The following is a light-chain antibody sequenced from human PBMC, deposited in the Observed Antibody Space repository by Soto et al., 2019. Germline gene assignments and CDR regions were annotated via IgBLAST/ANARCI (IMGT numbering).Light chain of an antibody. CDR2: GAT. V-gene: IGKV3-20*01. Sequence: EVVLTQSPGTLSLSPGERATLSCRTSQSVTNAYLAWYQQKPGQAPSLLISGATSRATGIPDRFSGSGSGTDFTLTISRLEPEDFAVYYWQHYGSSFTFGPGTKVDIQ. CDR1: QSVTNAY. CDR3: QHYGSSFT. J-gene: IGKJ3*01.